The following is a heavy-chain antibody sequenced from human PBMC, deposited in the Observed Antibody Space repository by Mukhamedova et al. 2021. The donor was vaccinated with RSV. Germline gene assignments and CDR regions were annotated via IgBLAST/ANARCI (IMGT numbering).Heavy chain of an antibody. CDR2: TWADGSNK. J-gene: IGHJ4*02. V-gene: IGHV3-30*02. CDR3: AKDLIVVVTGPIDY. Sequence: TWADGSNKYYADSVKGRFTISRDNSKNTLYLQMNSLRAEDTAVYYCAKDLIVVVTGPIDYWGQGTLVTVSP. D-gene: IGHD2-21*02.